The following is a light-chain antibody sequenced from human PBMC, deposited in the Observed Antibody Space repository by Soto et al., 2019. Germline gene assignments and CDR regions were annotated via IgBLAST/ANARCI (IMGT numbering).Light chain of an antibody. Sequence: EIVMTQSPGTLSLTPGERATLSCRASQSVSSNLAWYQQKPGQAPRLLIYGASTRATGIPARFSGSGSGTEFTLTISSLQSEDFAVYYCQQYSICPPGTFGQGTKVEVK. CDR2: GAS. V-gene: IGKV3-15*01. CDR1: QSVSSN. CDR3: QQYSICPPGT. J-gene: IGKJ1*01.